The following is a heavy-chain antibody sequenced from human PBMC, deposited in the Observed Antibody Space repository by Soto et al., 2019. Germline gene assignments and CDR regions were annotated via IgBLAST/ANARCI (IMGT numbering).Heavy chain of an antibody. CDR1: GFTFSDYW. Sequence: EVQLVESGGGLVQPGGSLRLSCAASGFTFSDYWMSWVRQAPGKGLECVANIKTDGSEKYYVDPVKGRFTISRHNAKNSLYLQMNSLRAEDTAVYYCASSMGRGGNDYWGQGTLVAVSS. J-gene: IGHJ4*02. CDR2: IKTDGSEK. D-gene: IGHD3-10*01. CDR3: ASSMGRGGNDY. V-gene: IGHV3-7*05.